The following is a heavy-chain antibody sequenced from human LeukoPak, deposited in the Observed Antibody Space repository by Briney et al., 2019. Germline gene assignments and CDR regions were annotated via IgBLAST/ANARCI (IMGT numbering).Heavy chain of an antibody. V-gene: IGHV3-66*01. D-gene: IGHD3-16*02. J-gene: IGHJ4*02. CDR2: IYSGGST. CDR3: TTDGIMITFGGVIVLDY. CDR1: GFTVSSNY. Sequence: GGSLRLSCAASGFTVSSNYMSWVRQAPGKGLEWVSVIYSGGSTYYADSVKGRFTISRDDSKNTLYLQMNSLKTEDTAVYYCTTDGIMITFGGVIVLDYWGQGTLVTVSS.